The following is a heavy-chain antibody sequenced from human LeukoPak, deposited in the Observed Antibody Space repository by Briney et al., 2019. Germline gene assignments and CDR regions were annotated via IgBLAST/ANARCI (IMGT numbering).Heavy chain of an antibody. Sequence: SQTLSLTCAVSGGSISSGGYYWSWIRQPPGKGLEWIGYIYYSGSTNYNPSLKSRVTISVDTSKNQFSLKLSSVTAADTAVYYCARDQGGATTLGAFDIWGQGTMVTVSS. V-gene: IGHV4-61*08. D-gene: IGHD1-26*01. J-gene: IGHJ3*02. CDR2: IYYSGST. CDR3: ARDQGGATTLGAFDI. CDR1: GGSISSGGYY.